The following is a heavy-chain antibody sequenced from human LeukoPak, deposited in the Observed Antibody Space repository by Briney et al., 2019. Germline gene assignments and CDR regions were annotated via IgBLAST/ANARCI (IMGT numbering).Heavy chain of an antibody. J-gene: IGHJ4*02. CDR2: ISWNSGSI. CDR3: AKGAVDTAMTYYFDY. D-gene: IGHD5-18*01. V-gene: IGHV3-9*01. CDR1: GFTFDDYA. Sequence: GGSLRLSCAASGFTFDDYAMHWVRQAPGKGLEWVSGISWNSGSIGYADSVKGRFTISRDNAKNSLYLQMNSLRAEDTALYYCAKGAVDTAMTYYFDYWGQGTLVTVSS.